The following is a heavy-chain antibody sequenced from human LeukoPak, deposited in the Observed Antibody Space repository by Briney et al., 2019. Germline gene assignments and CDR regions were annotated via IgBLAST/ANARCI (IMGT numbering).Heavy chain of an antibody. CDR3: ARGIGSGPLPGDY. J-gene: IGHJ4*02. V-gene: IGHV4-59*01. CDR1: GGSISSYY. D-gene: IGHD6-25*01. CDR2: IYYSGST. Sequence: SETLSLTCTVSGGSISSYYWSWIRQPPGKGLEWIGYIYYSGSTNYNPSLKSRVTISVDTSKNQFSLKLSSVTAADTAVYYCARGIGSGPLPGDYWGQGTLVTVSS.